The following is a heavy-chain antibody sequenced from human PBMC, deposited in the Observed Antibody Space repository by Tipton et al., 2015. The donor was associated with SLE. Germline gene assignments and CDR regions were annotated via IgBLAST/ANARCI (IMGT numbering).Heavy chain of an antibody. CDR3: TRGGRGDDANPFDP. J-gene: IGHJ5*02. CDR2: IYYGGGT. CDR1: GDSISNGDDY. D-gene: IGHD4/OR15-4a*01. V-gene: IGHV4-31*03. Sequence: TLSLTCTVSGDSISNGDDYWSWIRQPPGKGLEWIGNIYYGGGTYYNPSLESRVTISLDTSKNQFSLKLTSVTVADTAVYYCTRGGRGDDANPFDPWGQGTLVTVSS.